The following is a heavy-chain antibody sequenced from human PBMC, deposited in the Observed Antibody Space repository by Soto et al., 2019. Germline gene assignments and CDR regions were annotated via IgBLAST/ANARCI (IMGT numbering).Heavy chain of an antibody. CDR3: AKGGDWLDY. CDR2: INHSGIT. J-gene: IGHJ4*02. V-gene: IGHV4-34*02. Sequence: QVQLQQRGAGLLKPSETLSLTCAVYGGSLSGDYWSWIRQPPGKGPEWIGEINHSGITNYNPSLKSRVTXXVDPSKNDFSLRLSSVTAADTAVYYCAKGGDWLDYWGQGTLVTVSS. D-gene: IGHD2-21*02. CDR1: GGSLSGDY.